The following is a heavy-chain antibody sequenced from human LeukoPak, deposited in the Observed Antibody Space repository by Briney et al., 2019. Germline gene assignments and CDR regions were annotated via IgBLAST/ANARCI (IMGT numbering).Heavy chain of an antibody. J-gene: IGHJ1*01. D-gene: IGHD6-19*01. CDR1: GGPISSYY. CDR3: AGHFSSGWYNHEYFQH. Sequence: SETLSLTCTVSGGPISSYYWSWIRQPPGKGLEWIGYIYYSGSTNYNPSLKSRVTISVDTSKNQFSLKLSSVTAADTAVYYCAGHFSSGWYNHEYFQHWGQGTLVTVSS. CDR2: IYYSGST. V-gene: IGHV4-59*08.